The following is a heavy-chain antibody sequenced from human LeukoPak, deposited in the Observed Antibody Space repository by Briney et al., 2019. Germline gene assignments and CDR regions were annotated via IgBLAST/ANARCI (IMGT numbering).Heavy chain of an antibody. V-gene: IGHV4-59*01. J-gene: IGHJ6*03. CDR3: ARDWGVSARPGYMDV. CDR1: GGSISNYY. D-gene: IGHD6-6*01. CDR2: IYYSGST. Sequence: SETLSLTCTVSGGSISNYYWSWIRQPPGKGLEWVGYIYYSGSTKYNPSLKSRVTISVDTSKNQFSLRLSSVTAADTAVCYCARDWGVSARPGYMDVWGKGTTVTVSS.